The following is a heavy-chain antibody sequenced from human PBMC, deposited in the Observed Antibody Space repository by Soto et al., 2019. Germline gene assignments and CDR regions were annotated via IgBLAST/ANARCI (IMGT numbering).Heavy chain of an antibody. V-gene: IGHV3-23*01. CDR1: GFTFSSYA. CDR2: ISGSGGST. J-gene: IGHJ4*02. CDR3: AKSIPALNWNSIAVAGYYFDY. D-gene: IGHD6-19*01. Sequence: EVQLLESGGGLVQPGGSLRLSCAASGFTFSSYAMSWVRQAPGKGLEWVSAISGSGGSTYYADSVKGRFTISRDNSKNTLYLQMNSLRAEDTAVYYCAKSIPALNWNSIAVAGYYFDYWGQGTLVTVSS.